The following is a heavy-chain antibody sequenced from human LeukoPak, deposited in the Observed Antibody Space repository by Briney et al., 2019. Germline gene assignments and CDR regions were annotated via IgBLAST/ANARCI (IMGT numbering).Heavy chain of an antibody. D-gene: IGHD5-18*01. CDR1: GGTFSSYA. Sequence: SVKVSCKASGGTFSSYAISWVRQAPGQGLEWMGRIIPIFGTANYAQKFQGRATITTDESTSTAYMGLSSLRSEDTAVYYCARVDSWDTAMVTLDYWGQGTLVTVSS. J-gene: IGHJ4*02. CDR2: IIPIFGTA. CDR3: ARVDSWDTAMVTLDY. V-gene: IGHV1-69*05.